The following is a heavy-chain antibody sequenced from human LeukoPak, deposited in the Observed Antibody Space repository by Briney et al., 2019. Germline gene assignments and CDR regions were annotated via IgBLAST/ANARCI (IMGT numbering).Heavy chain of an antibody. CDR2: IYHSGST. V-gene: IGHV4-38-2*02. CDR3: SGHDSGTWESLLDY. J-gene: IGHJ4*02. D-gene: IGHD5-12*01. Sequence: SETLSLTCTVSGYSISSGYYWGWIRQPPGKGLEWIGSIYHSGSTYYNPSLKSRVTISVDTSKNQFSLKLSSVTAADTAVYYCSGHDSGTWESLLDYWGQGTLVTVSS. CDR1: GYSISSGYY.